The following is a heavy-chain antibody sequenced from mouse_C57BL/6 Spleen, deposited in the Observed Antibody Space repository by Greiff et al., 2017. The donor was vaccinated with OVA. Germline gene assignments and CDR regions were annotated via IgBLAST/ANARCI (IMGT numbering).Heavy chain of an antibody. CDR3: ARRAITTVVADY. CDR2: IYPSDSYT. D-gene: IGHD1-1*01. CDR1: GYTFTSYW. Sequence: QVQLQQPGAELVMPGASVKLSCKASGYTFTSYWMHWVKQRPGQGLEWIAEIYPSDSYTNYNQKFKGKSTLTVDKSSSTAYMQLSSLTAEDSAVYYCARRAITTVVADYWGQGTTLTVSS. V-gene: IGHV1-69*01. J-gene: IGHJ2*01.